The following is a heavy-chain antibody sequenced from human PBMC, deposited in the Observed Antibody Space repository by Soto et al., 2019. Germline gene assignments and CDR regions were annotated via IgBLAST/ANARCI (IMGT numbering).Heavy chain of an antibody. V-gene: IGHV3-53*02. J-gene: IGHJ6*02. CDR3: ARDRAEAALYYYYGMDV. CDR1: GFTVSSNY. CDR2: IYSGGST. Sequence: EVQLVETGGGLIQPGGSLRLSCAASGFTVSSNYMSWVRQAPGKGLEWVSVIYSGGSTYYADSVKGRFTISRDNSKNTLYLQMSSLRAEDTAVYYCARDRAEAALYYYYGMDVWGQGTTVTVSS. D-gene: IGHD2-15*01.